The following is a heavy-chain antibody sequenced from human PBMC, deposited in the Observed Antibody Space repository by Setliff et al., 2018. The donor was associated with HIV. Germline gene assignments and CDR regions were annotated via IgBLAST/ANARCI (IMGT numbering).Heavy chain of an antibody. CDR1: GYTFTSYG. V-gene: IGHV1-18*01. J-gene: IGHJ6*02. D-gene: IGHD6-19*01. CDR2: ISAYNGNT. Sequence: GASVKVSCKASGYTFTSYGISWVRQAPGQGLEWMGWISAYNGNTNYAQKLQGRVTMTTDTSTSTAYMELRSLRSDDTAVYYCARDRFAVAGTYDYYGMDVWGQGTTVTVSS. CDR3: ARDRFAVAGTYDYYGMDV.